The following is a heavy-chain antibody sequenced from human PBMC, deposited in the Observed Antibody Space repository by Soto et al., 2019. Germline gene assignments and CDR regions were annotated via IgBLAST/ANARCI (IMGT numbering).Heavy chain of an antibody. Sequence: SETQSLPCTVSGDSLCSGGHYWSWIRQHSGKGQKWIGHIDASVNASASSSLRSRGNISAHMSKHQFSLNLRSVTAANTTVYYCARVDHRGYFAILTDYWGQGTLGTVSS. CDR3: ARVDHRGYFAILTDY. D-gene: IGHD3-9*01. V-gene: IGHV4-31*03. J-gene: IGHJ4*02. CDR1: GDSLCSGGHY. CDR2: IDASVNA.